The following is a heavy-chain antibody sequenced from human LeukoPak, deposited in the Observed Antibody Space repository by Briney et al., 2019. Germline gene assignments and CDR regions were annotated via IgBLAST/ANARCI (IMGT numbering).Heavy chain of an antibody. CDR3: ARVREGDAFDI. J-gene: IGHJ3*02. D-gene: IGHD1-1*01. Sequence: SQTLSLTCTVSGGSISSGSYYWSWIRQPAGKGLEWIGRIYTSGSTNYNPSLKSRVTISVDTSENQFSLKLSSVTAADTAVYYCARVREGDAFDIWGQRTMVTVSS. CDR2: IYTSGST. CDR1: GGSISSGSYY. V-gene: IGHV4-61*02.